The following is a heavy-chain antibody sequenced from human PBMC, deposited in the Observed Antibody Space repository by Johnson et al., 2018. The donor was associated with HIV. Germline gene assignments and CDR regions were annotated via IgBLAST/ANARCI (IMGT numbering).Heavy chain of an antibody. CDR1: GFTFSSYG. J-gene: IGHJ3*02. CDR3: AKERTSSGYYYDAFDI. D-gene: IGHD3-22*01. CDR2: IWYDGSNK. V-gene: IGHV3-33*06. Sequence: VQLLESGGGVVQPGRSLRLSCAASGFTFSSYGMHWVRQAPGKGLEWVAVIWYDGSNKYYADSVKGRFTISRDNSKNTLYLQMNSLRAEDTAVYYCAKERTSSGYYYDAFDIWGQGTMVTVSS.